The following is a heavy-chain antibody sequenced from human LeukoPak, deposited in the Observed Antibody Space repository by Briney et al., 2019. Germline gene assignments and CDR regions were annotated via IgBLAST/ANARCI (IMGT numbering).Heavy chain of an antibody. CDR1: GFTFTGYP. CDR3: ARRLGYCSTTSCYVAPFDY. Sequence: PGGSLKLPCEPFGFTFTGYPMSWFRQAQGKGLEWAPAISGSGGSTYYADSVKGRFTISRDNSKNTLYLQMNSLRAEDTAVYYCARRLGYCSTTSCYVAPFDYWGQGTLVTVSS. V-gene: IGHV3-23*01. D-gene: IGHD2-2*01. J-gene: IGHJ4*02. CDR2: ISGSGGST.